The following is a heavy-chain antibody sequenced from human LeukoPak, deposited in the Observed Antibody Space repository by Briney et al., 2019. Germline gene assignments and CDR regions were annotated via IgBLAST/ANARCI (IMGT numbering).Heavy chain of an antibody. CDR1: GYTFTSYG. Sequence: ASVKVSCKSSGYTFTSYGNSWVRHAPGQGLGLMGGIIAYNGNTNYAQKLQGRVTMTTETFPRTAYMGMRRLRYDETAVYYCAREVRGYSGYALNWFDPWGPGKLVTVSS. J-gene: IGHJ5*02. D-gene: IGHD5-12*01. CDR2: IIAYNGNT. CDR3: AREVRGYSGYALNWFDP. V-gene: IGHV1-18*01.